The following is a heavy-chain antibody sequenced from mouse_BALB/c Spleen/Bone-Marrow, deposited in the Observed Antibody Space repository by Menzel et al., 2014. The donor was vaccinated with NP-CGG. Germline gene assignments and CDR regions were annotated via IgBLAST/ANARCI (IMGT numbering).Heavy chain of an antibody. V-gene: IGHV5-12-2*01. J-gene: IGHJ4*01. CDR2: ISNGGGST. CDR3: ARHPIYYYGSSWGNYAMDY. Sequence: EVQGVESGGGLVQPGGSLKLSCAASGFTFSSYTMSWVRQTPEKRLEWVAYISNGGGSTHYPDTVKGRFTISRGNAKNTLYLQMSSLKSEDTAMYYCARHPIYYYGSSWGNYAMDYWGQGTSVTVSS. CDR1: GFTFSSYT. D-gene: IGHD1-1*01.